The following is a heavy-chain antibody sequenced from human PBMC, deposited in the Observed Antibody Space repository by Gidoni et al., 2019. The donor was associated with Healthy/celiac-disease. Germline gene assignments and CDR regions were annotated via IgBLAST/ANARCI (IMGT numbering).Heavy chain of an antibody. V-gene: IGHV3-9*01. D-gene: IGHD5-18*01. CDR2: ISCNSGSI. Sequence: EVQLVESGGGLVQPGRSLRLSCAASGFTFDDYAMHWVRHDPVKGLVWVSGISCNSGSIGYADSVKGRFTISRDNAKNSLYLQMNSLRAEDTALYYCAKEGDSYGLDYWGQGTLVTVSS. CDR3: AKEGDSYGLDY. CDR1: GFTFDDYA. J-gene: IGHJ4*02.